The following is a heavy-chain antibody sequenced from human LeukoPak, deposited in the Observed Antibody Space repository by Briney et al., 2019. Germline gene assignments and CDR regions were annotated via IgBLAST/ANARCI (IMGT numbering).Heavy chain of an antibody. CDR1: GFTFNNYA. J-gene: IGHJ3*02. V-gene: IGHV3-23*01. Sequence: GGSLRLSCAASGFTFNNYAMSWVRQAPGKGLEWVSAISGGGTSTYYADSVKGRFTISRDNSKNTLSLQMTSLRVEDAAVYYCAKDMRGYSGYGFDMWGQGTMVTVSS. CDR3: AKDMRGYSGYGFDM. CDR2: ISGGGTST. D-gene: IGHD5-12*01.